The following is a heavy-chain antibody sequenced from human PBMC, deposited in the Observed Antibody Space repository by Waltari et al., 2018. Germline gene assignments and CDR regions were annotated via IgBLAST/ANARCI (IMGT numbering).Heavy chain of an antibody. V-gene: IGHV3-30*02. CDR1: GFRFSDYV. J-gene: IGHJ4*02. Sequence: QVQLVESGGGAVQPGGSLRISCAASGFRFSDYVMHWDRQAPVMGLEWVAFIRYDGTHKYYAVSVRGRFTITRDNSNNTLYLQLNSLGAEDTAVYYCAKGFRGGITAGDFEYWGQGTLVTVSS. CDR3: AKGFRGGITAGDFEY. D-gene: IGHD1-26*01. CDR2: IRYDGTHK.